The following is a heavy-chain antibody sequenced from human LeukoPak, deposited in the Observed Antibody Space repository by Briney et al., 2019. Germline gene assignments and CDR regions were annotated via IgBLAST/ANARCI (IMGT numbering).Heavy chain of an antibody. V-gene: IGHV3-30*02. CDR1: GFTFSSYG. J-gene: IGHJ4*01. CDR3: AKGPLKEVAGTTWDY. Sequence: GGSLRLSCAASGFTFSSYGMHWVRQAPGKGLEWVAFIRYDGSNKYYADSVKGRFTISRDNANNALNLQMNSLRAEDTAVYFCAKGPLKEVAGTTWDYWGQGTLVTVSS. D-gene: IGHD6-19*01. CDR2: IRYDGSNK.